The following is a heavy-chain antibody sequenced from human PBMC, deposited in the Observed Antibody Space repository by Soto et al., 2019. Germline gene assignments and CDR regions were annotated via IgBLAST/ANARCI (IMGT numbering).Heavy chain of an antibody. D-gene: IGHD3-10*01. J-gene: IGHJ6*03. Sequence: QVPLVQSGAEVKKPGASVKVSCKASGYTFTSYGISWVRQAPGQGLEWMGWISAYNGNTNYAQKLQGRVTMTTDKSKSTAYMELRSLRSDDTAVYYCARASKSYYYGSGSYYNFPYYYYYMDVWGKGTTVTVSS. CDR2: ISAYNGNT. CDR1: GYTFTSYG. CDR3: ARASKSYYYGSGSYYNFPYYYYYMDV. V-gene: IGHV1-18*01.